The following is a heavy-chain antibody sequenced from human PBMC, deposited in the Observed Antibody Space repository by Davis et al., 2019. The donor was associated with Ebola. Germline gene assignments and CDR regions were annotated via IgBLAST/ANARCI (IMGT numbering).Heavy chain of an antibody. Sequence: HTGGSLRLSCAASGFTFSRYWMHWVRQAPGKGLVWVSRINSDGSTTGYADSVKGRFTISRDNSKNTLYLQMNSLRAEDTAVYYCANLWFDSSYGMDVWGQGTTVTVSS. V-gene: IGHV3-74*01. D-gene: IGHD3-10*01. CDR1: GFTFSRYW. CDR3: ANLWFDSSYGMDV. J-gene: IGHJ6*02. CDR2: INSDGSTT.